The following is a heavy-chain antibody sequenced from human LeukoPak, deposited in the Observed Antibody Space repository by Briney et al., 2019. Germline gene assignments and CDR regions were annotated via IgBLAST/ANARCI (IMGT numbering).Heavy chain of an antibody. CDR1: GYTFTSYD. Sequence: ASVKVSCKASGYTFTSYDINWVRQATGQGLEWMGWMNPNSGNTGYAQKFQGRVTITRNTSISTAYMELSSLRSEDTAVYYCARGMLSSSSPHHRHIIGYWGQGTLVTVSS. V-gene: IGHV1-8*03. CDR2: MNPNSGNT. D-gene: IGHD6-13*01. J-gene: IGHJ4*02. CDR3: ARGMLSSSSPHHRHIIGY.